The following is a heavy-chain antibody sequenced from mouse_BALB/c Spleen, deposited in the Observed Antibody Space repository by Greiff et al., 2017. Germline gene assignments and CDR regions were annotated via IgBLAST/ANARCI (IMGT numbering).Heavy chain of an antibody. D-gene: IGHD1-1*02. J-gene: IGHJ4*01. V-gene: IGHV5-17*02. Sequence: EVHLVESGGGLVQPGGSRKLSCAASGFTFSSFGMHWVRQAPEKGLAWVAYISSGSSTIYYADTVKGRFTISRDNPKNTLFLQMTSLRSEDTAMYYFARSPLWSPYAMDYWGQGTSVTVAS. CDR1: GFTFSSFG. CDR3: ARSPLWSPYAMDY. CDR2: ISSGSSTI.